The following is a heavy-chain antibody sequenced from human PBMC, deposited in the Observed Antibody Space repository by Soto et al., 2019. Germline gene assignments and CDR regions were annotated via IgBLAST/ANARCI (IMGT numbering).Heavy chain of an antibody. Sequence: EVQLLESGGGLVQPGGSLRLSCAASGFTFSSYAMSWVRQAPGKGLEWVSAISGSGGSTYYADSVKGRFTISRDNSKNTLYLQMNSMRAEDTAVYYCANALWFGELLSGPGAFDIWGQGTMVTVSS. J-gene: IGHJ3*02. CDR3: ANALWFGELLSGPGAFDI. CDR2: ISGSGGST. CDR1: GFTFSSYA. D-gene: IGHD3-10*01. V-gene: IGHV3-23*01.